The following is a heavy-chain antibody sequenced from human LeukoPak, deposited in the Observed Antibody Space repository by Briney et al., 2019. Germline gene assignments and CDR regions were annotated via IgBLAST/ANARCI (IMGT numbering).Heavy chain of an antibody. Sequence: GGSLRLSCAASGFAFSSYEMNWVRQAPGKGLEWVSYISSSGSTIYYADSVRGRFTISRDNSRNTVYLQMNSLRAEDTAVYYCAKDGVWIGEKKANMDVWGKGTTV. CDR2: ISSSGSTI. J-gene: IGHJ6*03. CDR3: AKDGVWIGEKKANMDV. D-gene: IGHD3-10*01. V-gene: IGHV3-48*03. CDR1: GFAFSSYE.